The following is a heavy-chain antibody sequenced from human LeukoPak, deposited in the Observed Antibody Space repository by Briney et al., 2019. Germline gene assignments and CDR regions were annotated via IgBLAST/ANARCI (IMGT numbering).Heavy chain of an antibody. CDR2: ISTYNGNT. D-gene: IGHD3-9*01. J-gene: IGHJ4*02. CDR1: GYXFTSFG. CDR3: AKTPYYDILTGQLGQYYFDY. V-gene: IGHV1-18*01. Sequence: ASVKVSCKASGYXFTSFGLSWLRQAPGQGLEWMGWISTYNGNTNYAQNLQGRVTMTTDTSTSTAYMELRSLRSDDTAVYYCAKTPYYDILTGQLGQYYFDYWGQGTLVTVST.